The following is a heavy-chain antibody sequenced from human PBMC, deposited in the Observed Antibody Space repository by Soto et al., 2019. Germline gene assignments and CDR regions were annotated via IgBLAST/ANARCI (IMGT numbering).Heavy chain of an antibody. CDR1: GYTFTRSG. CDR3: AREGVAPYYYYGMDV. V-gene: IGHV1-18*01. CDR2: ISTYNGDT. D-gene: IGHD5-12*01. Sequence: GASVTVSCKASGYTFTRSGIIWVRQAPGQGLEWMGWISTYNGDTNYAQTFQGRVTMTTDTSTSTVHMEVRSLRSDDTAVYYCAREGVAPYYYYGMDVWGQGTPVTVSS. J-gene: IGHJ6*02.